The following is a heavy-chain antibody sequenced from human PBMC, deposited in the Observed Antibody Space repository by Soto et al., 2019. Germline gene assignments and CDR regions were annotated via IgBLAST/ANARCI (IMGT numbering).Heavy chain of an antibody. CDR1: GYTFSNYG. J-gene: IGHJ4*02. Sequence: QVQLVQSGGEVKKPGASVKVSCKASGYTFSNYGIGWVRQAPGQGPEWMGWISAYNGKTIYARNLQDRVTMTTDSSTSTAYMEVRSLRSDETAVYYCARVIMSFGVASLGSDCDSWAQGTLVTVSS. V-gene: IGHV1-18*01. CDR2: ISAYNGKT. D-gene: IGHD3-3*01. CDR3: ARVIMSFGVASLGSDCDS.